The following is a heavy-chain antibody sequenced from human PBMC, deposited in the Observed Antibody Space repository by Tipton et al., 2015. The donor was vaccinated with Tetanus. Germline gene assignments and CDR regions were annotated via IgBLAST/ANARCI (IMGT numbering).Heavy chain of an antibody. J-gene: IGHJ4*02. Sequence: SLRLSCAASGFTFRSYGMHWVRQAPGTGLEWVAVIWNDGTTKYYGDSVKDRFTISRDNGKNLLYLQMNSLRVEDTAVYYCARDPHTIRTGNHRGFDYWGQGTKVTVSS. CDR1: GFTFRSYG. CDR2: IWNDGTTK. D-gene: IGHD3-10*01. V-gene: IGHV3-33*01. CDR3: ARDPHTIRTGNHRGFDY.